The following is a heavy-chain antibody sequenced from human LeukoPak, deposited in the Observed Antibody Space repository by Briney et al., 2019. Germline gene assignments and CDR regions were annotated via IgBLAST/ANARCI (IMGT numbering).Heavy chain of an antibody. J-gene: IGHJ4*02. CDR1: EFTFSSYS. CDR2: ISSSSSYI. V-gene: IGHV3-21*01. D-gene: IGHD3-3*01. CDR3: ATHLTIFGVVI. Sequence: PGGSLRLSCAASEFTFSSYSMNWVRQAPGKGLEWVSSISSSSSYIYYADSVKGRFTISRDNAKNSLYLQMNSLRAEDTAVYYCATHLTIFGVVIWGQGTLVTVSS.